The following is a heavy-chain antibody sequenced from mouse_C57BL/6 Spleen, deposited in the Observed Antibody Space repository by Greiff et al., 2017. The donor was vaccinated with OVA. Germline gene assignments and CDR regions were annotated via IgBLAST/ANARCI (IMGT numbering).Heavy chain of an antibody. CDR1: GYTFTSYW. J-gene: IGHJ3*01. D-gene: IGHD2-4*01. CDR2: IDPSDSET. Sequence: QVQLQQPGAELVRPGSSVKLSCKASGYTFTSYWLQWVKQRPIQGLEWIGNIDPSDSETHYNQKFKDKATLTVDKSSSTAYMQLSSLTSEDSAVYYCANYNDYGDAWVGYRGQGAMVTVS. CDR3: ANYNDYGDAWVGY. V-gene: IGHV1-52*01.